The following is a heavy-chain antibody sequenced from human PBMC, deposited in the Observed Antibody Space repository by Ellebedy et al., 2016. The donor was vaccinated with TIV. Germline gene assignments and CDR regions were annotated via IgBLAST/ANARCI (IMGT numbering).Heavy chain of an antibody. CDR1: GFTFSDYW. CDR3: ARVVSGCGGDCHWYFDL. V-gene: IGHV3-74*01. D-gene: IGHD2-21*02. CDR2: INGDGFST. J-gene: IGHJ2*01. Sequence: PGGSLRLSCAASGFTFSDYWMHWVRQVPGKGLVWVSRINGDGFSTNYADSVKGRFTISRDNAKNTLYLHMNSLRAEDTAVYSCARVVSGCGGDCHWYFDLWGRGTLVTVSS.